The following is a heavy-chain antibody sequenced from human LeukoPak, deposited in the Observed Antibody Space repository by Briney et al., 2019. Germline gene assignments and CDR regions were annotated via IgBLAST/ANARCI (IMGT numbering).Heavy chain of an antibody. V-gene: IGHV4-59*01. CDR2: IYYSGST. J-gene: IGHJ3*02. D-gene: IGHD3-22*01. CDR3: ARDKDYFDSGGAFDI. Sequence: PSETLSHTCTVSGGSISSYYWSWIRQPPGKGLEWIGYIYYSGSTNYNPSPKSRVTMSVDTSKNQFSLKLSSVTAADTAVYYCARDKDYFDSGGAFDIWGQGTMVTVSS. CDR1: GGSISSYY.